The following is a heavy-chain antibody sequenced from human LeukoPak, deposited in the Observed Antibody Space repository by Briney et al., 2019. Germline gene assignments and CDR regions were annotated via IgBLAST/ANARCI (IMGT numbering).Heavy chain of an antibody. V-gene: IGHV3-23*01. Sequence: GGSLRLSCAASGFTLCSYAMSSVCPGPRGGLWCGSAVCSSVGGTYSADSVKGRFTISRDNSKNTLYLQMNSLRAEDTAVNYCALVREAATLLPDHWGQGTLVTVSS. CDR2: VCSSVGGT. D-gene: IGHD2-15*01. CDR1: GFTLCSYA. CDR3: ALVREAATLLPDH. J-gene: IGHJ4*02.